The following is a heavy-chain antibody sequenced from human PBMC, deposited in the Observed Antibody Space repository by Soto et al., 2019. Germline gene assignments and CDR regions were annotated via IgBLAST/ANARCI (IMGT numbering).Heavy chain of an antibody. CDR2: ISAYNGNT. CDR1: GYTFTSYG. V-gene: IGHV1-18*01. J-gene: IGHJ4*02. CDR3: ERALSAYSYGSYL. D-gene: IGHD5-18*01. Sequence: QVQLVQSGAEVKKPVASVKVSCKASGYTFTSYGISWVRQAPGQELEWMGWISAYNGNTNYAQELQGRANMNTDTSTSTAYMGLRSVRSDDTAVYYCERALSAYSYGSYLWGQGTLVTVSS.